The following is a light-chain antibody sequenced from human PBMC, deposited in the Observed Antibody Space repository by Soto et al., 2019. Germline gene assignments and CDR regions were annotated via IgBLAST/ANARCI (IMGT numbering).Light chain of an antibody. CDR2: EDN. Sequence: NFMLTQPHSVSESPGKTVTISCTRSSGSIASNYVQWYQQRPGSSPTTVIYEDNQRPSGVPDRFSGSIDSSSNSASLTISGLKTDDVADYYCQSYDSSNQVFGGGTKLTVL. CDR3: QSYDSSNQV. CDR1: SGSIASNY. J-gene: IGLJ3*02. V-gene: IGLV6-57*01.